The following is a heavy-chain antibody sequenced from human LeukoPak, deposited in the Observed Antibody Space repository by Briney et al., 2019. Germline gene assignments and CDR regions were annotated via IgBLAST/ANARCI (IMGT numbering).Heavy chain of an antibody. J-gene: IGHJ5*02. CDR2: FDPEDGET. Sequence: ASVTVSCKVSGCTLTELSMHWVRQAPGKGLEWMGGFDPEDGETIHAQKFQGRVTMTEDTSTDTAYMELSSLRSEDTAVYYCAILGRDDYIAKWWFDPWGQGTLVTVSS. D-gene: IGHD4-11*01. CDR3: AILGRDDYIAKWWFDP. CDR1: GCTLTELS. V-gene: IGHV1-24*01.